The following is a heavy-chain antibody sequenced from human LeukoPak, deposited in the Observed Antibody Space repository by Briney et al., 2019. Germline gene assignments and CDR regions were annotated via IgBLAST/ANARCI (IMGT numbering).Heavy chain of an antibody. CDR1: GFTFSSYG. J-gene: IGHJ2*01. CDR3: ARDTRLSLRRHGYFDL. V-gene: IGHV3-33*01. Sequence: GGSLRLSCAASGFTFSSYGVHWVRQAPGKGLEWVAVIWYDGSNKNYADSVKGRFTISRDNSKNTLYLQMNSLRAEDTAVYYCARDTRLSLRRHGYFDLWGRGTLVTVSS. D-gene: IGHD4-17*01. CDR2: IWYDGSNK.